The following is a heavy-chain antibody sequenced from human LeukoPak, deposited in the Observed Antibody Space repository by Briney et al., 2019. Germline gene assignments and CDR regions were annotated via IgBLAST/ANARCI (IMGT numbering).Heavy chain of an antibody. D-gene: IGHD2-15*01. Sequence: SETLSLTCSVSSGSITGYYWSWIRQPPGEGLEWIGTIYYSGGTNYNPSLKGRVTISVGTSKSQFSLKLNSVTAADTAVYYCARGGGLSYYFDYWGQGILVTVSS. CDR2: IYYSGGT. CDR1: SGSITGYY. V-gene: IGHV4-59*01. J-gene: IGHJ4*02. CDR3: ARGGGLSYYFDY.